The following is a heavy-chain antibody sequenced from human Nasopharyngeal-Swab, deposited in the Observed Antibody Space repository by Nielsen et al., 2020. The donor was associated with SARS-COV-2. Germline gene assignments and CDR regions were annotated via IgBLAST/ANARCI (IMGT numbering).Heavy chain of an antibody. J-gene: IGHJ4*02. Sequence: SETLSLTCTVSGGSISSGSYYWSWIRQPAGKGLEWIGRIYTSGSTNYNPSLKSRVTISVDTSKNQFSLKLSSVTAADTAVYYCARAPLVGGQFDYWGQGTLVTVSS. D-gene: IGHD1-26*01. V-gene: IGHV4-61*02. CDR3: ARAPLVGGQFDY. CDR1: GGSISSGSYY. CDR2: IYTSGST.